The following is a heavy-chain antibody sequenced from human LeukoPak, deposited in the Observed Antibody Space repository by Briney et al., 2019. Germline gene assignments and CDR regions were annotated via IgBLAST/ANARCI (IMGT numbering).Heavy chain of an antibody. J-gene: IGHJ4*02. CDR2: IIPIFGTA. CDR1: GGTFSSYA. Sequence: ASVKVSCKASGGTFSSYAISWVRQAPGQGLEWMGGIIPIFGTANYAQKFQGRVTITTDESTSTAYMELSSLRSEDTAVYYCVRGELGYCSSTSCYTGDYWGQGTLVTVSS. V-gene: IGHV1-69*05. D-gene: IGHD2-2*02. CDR3: VRGELGYCSSTSCYTGDY.